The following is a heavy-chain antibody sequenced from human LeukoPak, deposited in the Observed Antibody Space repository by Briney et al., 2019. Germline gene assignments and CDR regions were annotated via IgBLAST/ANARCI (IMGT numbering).Heavy chain of an antibody. J-gene: IGHJ4*02. CDR2: ISYDGSNK. CDR1: GFTFSSYA. V-gene: IGHV3-30-3*01. D-gene: IGHD6-6*01. Sequence: GGSLRLSCAASGFTFSSYAMHWVRRAPGKGLEWVAVISYDGSNKYYADSVKGRFTISRDNSKNTLYLQMNSLRAEDTAVYYCASEEQLVPFDYWGQGTLVTVSS. CDR3: ASEEQLVPFDY.